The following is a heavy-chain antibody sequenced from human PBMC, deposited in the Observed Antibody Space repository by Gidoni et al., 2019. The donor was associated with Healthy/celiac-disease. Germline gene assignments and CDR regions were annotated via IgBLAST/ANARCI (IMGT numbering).Heavy chain of an antibody. J-gene: IGHJ4*02. CDR1: GSPLRIYC. CDR3: AKVRPPYCSGGSCYSGVLDY. V-gene: IGHV3-30*18. D-gene: IGHD2-15*01. Sequence: QVQLVESGGGVVQPGRSLRLTCAPSGSPLRIYCMHWVRQAPGKGLEGGAVRSDDGSNKYYADSVKGRFTISRDNSKNTLYLQMNSLRAEDTAVYYCAKVRPPYCSGGSCYSGVLDYWGQGTLVTVSS. CDR2: RSDDGSNK.